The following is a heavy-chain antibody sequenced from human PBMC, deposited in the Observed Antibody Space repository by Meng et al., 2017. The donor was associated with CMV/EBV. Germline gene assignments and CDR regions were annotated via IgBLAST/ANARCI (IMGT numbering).Heavy chain of an antibody. Sequence: SETLSLTCTVSGGSISSSSYYWGWIRQPPGKGLEWIGSIYYRGSTYYNPSLKSRVTISVDTSKNQFSLKLSSVTAADTAVYYCARDTGVYYDSSGLVDDAFDIWGQGTMVTVSS. CDR2: IYYRGST. J-gene: IGHJ3*02. V-gene: IGHV4-39*07. D-gene: IGHD3-22*01. CDR3: ARDTGVYYDSSGLVDDAFDI. CDR1: GGSISSSSYY.